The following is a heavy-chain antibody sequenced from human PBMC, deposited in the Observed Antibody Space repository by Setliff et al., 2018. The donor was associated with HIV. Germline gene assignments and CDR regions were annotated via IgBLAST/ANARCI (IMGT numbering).Heavy chain of an antibody. D-gene: IGHD5-12*01. CDR1: GFTFSRYA. CDR3: AKDLVKGDGYINFEY. V-gene: IGHV3-23*01. J-gene: IGHJ4*02. Sequence: GGSLRLSCVASGFTFSRYAVSWVRQAPGKGLEWVSCIDGIGGTYYPDSMKGRFSISRDDSKNIVYLQMRGLRVEDTAIYYCAKDLVKGDGYINFEYWGRGTLVTV. CDR2: IDGIGGT.